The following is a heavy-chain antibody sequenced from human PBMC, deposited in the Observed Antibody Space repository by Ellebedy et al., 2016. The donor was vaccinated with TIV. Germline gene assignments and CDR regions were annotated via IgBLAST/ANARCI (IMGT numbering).Heavy chain of an antibody. V-gene: IGHV3-7*01. Sequence: GESLKISCAASGFTFSNFWMSWVRQAPGKGLEWVANINQDGSHKFFGRSVKGRFTISRDNAYNSLYLQMDGLRAEDTAVYYCTRDLQPPNDYGMEVWGQGTTVIVSS. D-gene: IGHD1-1*01. CDR2: INQDGSHK. CDR1: GFTFSNFW. J-gene: IGHJ6*02. CDR3: TRDLQPPNDYGMEV.